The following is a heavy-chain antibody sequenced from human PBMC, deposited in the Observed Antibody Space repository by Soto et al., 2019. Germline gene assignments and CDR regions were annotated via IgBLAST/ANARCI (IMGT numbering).Heavy chain of an antibody. J-gene: IGHJ5*02. CDR3: AKDLHGYYFSTLNWFDP. Sequence: QVQLVESGGGVVQPGRSLRLSCAASGFTFSSYGMHWVRQAPGKGLEWVAVISYDGSNKYYADSVKGRFTISRDNSNNTLYLQMNSLRAEDTAVYYCAKDLHGYYFSTLNWFDPWGQGTLVTVSS. CDR2: ISYDGSNK. CDR1: GFTFSSYG. D-gene: IGHD5-12*01. V-gene: IGHV3-30*18.